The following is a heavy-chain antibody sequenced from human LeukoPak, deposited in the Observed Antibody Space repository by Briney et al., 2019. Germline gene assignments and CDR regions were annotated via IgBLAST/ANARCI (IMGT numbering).Heavy chain of an antibody. CDR1: GGSISSYY. V-gene: IGHV4-59*01. D-gene: IGHD6-13*01. CDR2: IYYSGST. CDR3: ARAGANGIEAAGSLRY. Sequence: PSETLSLTCTVSGGSISSYYWSWIRQPPGKGLEWIGYIYYSGSTNYNPSLKSRVTISIDMSKSQFSLKLRSVTAADTAVYYCARAGANGIEAAGSLRYWGQGTLVTVSS. J-gene: IGHJ4*02.